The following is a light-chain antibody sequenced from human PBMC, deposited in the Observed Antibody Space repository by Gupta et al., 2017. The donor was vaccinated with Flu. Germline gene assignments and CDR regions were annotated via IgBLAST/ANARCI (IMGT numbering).Light chain of an antibody. CDR3: CSYAGPSTHVV. V-gene: IGLV2-11*01. Sequence: TISSTGTSSVIVGYNCASWYQHHPVEAPKDVIYVGTKRPSVVPDRFSGAKSGNTASLTISGLQPEDDADYYCCSYAGPSTHVVFGGGTKLTVL. J-gene: IGLJ2*01. CDR2: VGT. CDR1: SSVIVGYNC.